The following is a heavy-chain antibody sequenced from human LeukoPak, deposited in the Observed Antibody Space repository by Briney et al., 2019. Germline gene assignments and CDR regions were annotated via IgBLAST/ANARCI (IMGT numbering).Heavy chain of an antibody. Sequence: SETLSLTCTVSGGSISSSSYYWGWIRQPPGKGLEWIGSIYYSGSTYYNPSLKSRVTISVDTSKNQFSLKLSSVTAADTAVYYCARDADSSFGYWGQGTLVTVSS. J-gene: IGHJ4*02. V-gene: IGHV4-39*07. CDR3: ARDADSSFGY. CDR1: GGSISSSSYY. CDR2: IYYSGST. D-gene: IGHD3-22*01.